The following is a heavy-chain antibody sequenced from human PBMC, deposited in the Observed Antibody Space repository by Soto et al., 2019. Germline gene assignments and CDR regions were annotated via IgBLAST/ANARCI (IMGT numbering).Heavy chain of an antibody. D-gene: IGHD2-21*01. J-gene: IGHJ4*02. V-gene: IGHV1-69*01. CDR1: GGGNLRDYR. CDR3: ARGGDGYNVGAVY. Sequence: QVQLVQSGAEVKEPGSSVKVSCKASGGGNLRDYRTTWVRRAPGQGLGWMGGIIPKLGSANYAQNFQGRVTITADESTNTVYMELRSLRSDDTAVYYCARGGDGYNVGAVYWCQGTPVTVSS. CDR2: IIPKLGSA.